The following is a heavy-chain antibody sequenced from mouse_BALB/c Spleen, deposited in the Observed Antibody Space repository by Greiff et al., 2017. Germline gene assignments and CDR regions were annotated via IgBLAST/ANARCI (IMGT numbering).Heavy chain of an antibody. CDR1: GYNFTSYW. V-gene: IGHV1-55*01. CDR2: IYPGSGST. J-gene: IGHJ3*01. Sequence: VQLQQPGAELVKPGTSVKLSCKASGYNFTSYWINWVKLRPGQGLEWIGDIYPGSGSTNYNEKFKSKATLTVDTSSSTAYMQLSSLASEDSALYYCARRFAYWGQGTLLTVSA. CDR3: ARRFAY.